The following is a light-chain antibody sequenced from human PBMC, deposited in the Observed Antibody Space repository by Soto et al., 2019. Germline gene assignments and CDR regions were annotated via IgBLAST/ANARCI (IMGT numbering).Light chain of an antibody. CDR1: QSVFYNSQSKKY. V-gene: IGKV4-1*01. Sequence: DMVRTQSPDSLALSPGERSNTKXNSSQSVFYNSQSKKYLDRYQQKPGQPPKMLIDWASTRESGGPDRVSGSGSGTDFTLAISSLQAEDVAVYYCQQYYSTPFTFGGGTKVDI. CDR2: WAS. J-gene: IGKJ4*01. CDR3: QQYYSTPFT.